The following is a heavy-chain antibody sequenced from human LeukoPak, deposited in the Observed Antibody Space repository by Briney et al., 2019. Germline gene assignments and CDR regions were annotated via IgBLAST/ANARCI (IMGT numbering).Heavy chain of an antibody. J-gene: IGHJ6*03. CDR2: TYYRSKWYN. D-gene: IGHD6-13*01. CDR3: ARADVPPGTAYYYYYMDV. Sequence: SQTLSLTCAISGDSVSSNSAAWNWIRQSPSRGLEWLGRTYYRSKWYNDYAVSVKSRITINPDTSKNQFSLQLNSVTPEDTAVYYCARADVPPGTAYYYYYMDVWGKGTTVTVSS. CDR1: GDSVSSNSAA. V-gene: IGHV6-1*01.